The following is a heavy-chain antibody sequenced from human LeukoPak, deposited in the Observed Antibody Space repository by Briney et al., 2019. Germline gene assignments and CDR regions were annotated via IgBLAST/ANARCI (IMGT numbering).Heavy chain of an antibody. Sequence: GASVKVSCKASGYTFTSYDINWVRQATGQGLEWMGWINPNSGNTGYAQKFQGRVTMTRNTSISTAYMELSSLRSEDTAVYYCARDGRRRYDSSGYYRPFDYWGQGTLVTVSS. CDR3: ARDGRRRYDSSGYYRPFDY. CDR2: INPNSGNT. D-gene: IGHD3-22*01. V-gene: IGHV1-8*01. J-gene: IGHJ4*02. CDR1: GYTFTSYD.